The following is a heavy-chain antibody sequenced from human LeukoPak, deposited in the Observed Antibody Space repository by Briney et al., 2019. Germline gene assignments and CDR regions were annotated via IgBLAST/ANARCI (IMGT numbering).Heavy chain of an antibody. Sequence: GGSLRLSCAASGFTFSSYAMSWVRQAPGKGLEWVAVISYDGSNKYFADSVKGRFTISRDNSKNTLYLQMNSLRAADTAVYYCAREDIVVVPGDSWGQGTLVTVSS. CDR1: GFTFSSYA. D-gene: IGHD2-2*01. V-gene: IGHV3-30-3*01. CDR3: AREDIVVVPGDS. J-gene: IGHJ5*01. CDR2: ISYDGSNK.